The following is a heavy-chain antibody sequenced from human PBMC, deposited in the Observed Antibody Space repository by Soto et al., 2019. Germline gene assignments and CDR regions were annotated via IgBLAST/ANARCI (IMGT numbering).Heavy chain of an antibody. CDR1: EFTFSNYA. V-gene: IGHV3-23*01. J-gene: IGHJ4*02. CDR3: AKNPGYYYDSSGYFDY. Sequence: GGSLRLSCAASEFTFSNYAMSWVRQAPGKGLEWVSAISYGGGTTYYADSVKGRFTIFRDNSKNTLYLQMNSLRAEDTAVYYCAKNPGYYYDSSGYFDYWGQGTLVTVS. D-gene: IGHD3-22*01. CDR2: ISYGGGTT.